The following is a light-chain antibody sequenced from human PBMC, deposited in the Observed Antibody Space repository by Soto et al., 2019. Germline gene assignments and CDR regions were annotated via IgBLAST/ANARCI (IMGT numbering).Light chain of an antibody. CDR2: GAS. CDR1: QSIYRNF. V-gene: IGKV3-20*01. J-gene: IGKJ1*01. Sequence: EIVLTQSPGTLSLSPGVRATLSCRARQSIYRNFVAWYQQRPGQAPRLLISGASTRSTDIPDKFTGSVYGTDFTLTISRLEPEDFAGYFCQQYGASPWTFAQGTRVDIK. CDR3: QQYGASPWT.